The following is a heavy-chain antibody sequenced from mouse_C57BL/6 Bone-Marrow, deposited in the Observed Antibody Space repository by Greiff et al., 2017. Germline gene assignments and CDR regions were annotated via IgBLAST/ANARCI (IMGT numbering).Heavy chain of an antibody. CDR3: AREENYYDSSYYFDY. D-gene: IGHD1-1*01. CDR2: INPYNDGT. CDR1: GYTFTSYV. Sequence: QLQQSGPELVKPGASVKMSCKASGYTFTSYVMHWVKQKPGQGLEWIGYINPYNDGTKYNEKFKGKATLTSDKSSSTAYMELSSLTSEDSAVYYGAREENYYDSSYYFDYWGQGTTLTVSS. J-gene: IGHJ2*01. V-gene: IGHV1-14*01.